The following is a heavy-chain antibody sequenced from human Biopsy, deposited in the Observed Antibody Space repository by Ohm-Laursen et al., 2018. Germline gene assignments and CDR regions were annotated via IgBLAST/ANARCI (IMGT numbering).Heavy chain of an antibody. CDR1: GGTFSNYG. V-gene: IGHV1-69*13. Sequence: ASVKVSCKAPGGTFSNYGVNWVRQAPGQGLEWMGGIIPIFGTANYAQKFQGRVTITADESTSTAYMELSSLRSDDTAVCYCARDALGGGSYRFFYWGQGSLVTVSS. J-gene: IGHJ4*02. CDR3: ARDALGGGSYRFFY. CDR2: IIPIFGTA. D-gene: IGHD1-26*01.